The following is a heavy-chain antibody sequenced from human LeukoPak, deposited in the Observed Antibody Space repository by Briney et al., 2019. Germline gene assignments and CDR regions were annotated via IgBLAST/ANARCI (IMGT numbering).Heavy chain of an antibody. D-gene: IGHD5-18*01. CDR1: GFTFNDYA. J-gene: IGHJ4*02. Sequence: PGGSLRLSCAASGFTFNDYAMSWVRQAAGKGLEWVSGISDTRRRTFYADSVKGRFTISRDDSEKTVYLQMNTLRAEDTAIYFCARHDSFIPYWGQGTLVTVSS. CDR3: ARHDSFIPY. V-gene: IGHV3-23*01. CDR2: ISDTRRRT.